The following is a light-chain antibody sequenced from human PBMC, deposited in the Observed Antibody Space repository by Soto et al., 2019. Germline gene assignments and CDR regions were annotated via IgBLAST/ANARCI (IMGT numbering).Light chain of an antibody. V-gene: IGKV1D-13*01. Sequence: IQMTQSPSSLSASVGDRVTITCRASQSISSYLNWYQQKPGKAPKLLIYDASSLESGVPSRFSGSGSGTEFTLTISSLQSEDFAVYYCQQYNNGYTFGQGTKVDIK. CDR1: QSISSY. CDR2: DAS. CDR3: QQYNNGYT. J-gene: IGKJ2*01.